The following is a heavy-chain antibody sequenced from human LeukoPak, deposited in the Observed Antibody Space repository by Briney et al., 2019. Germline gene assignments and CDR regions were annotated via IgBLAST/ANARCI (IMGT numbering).Heavy chain of an antibody. Sequence: ASVKVSCKASGYTFNSYGISWVRQAPGQGLEWMGWISAYNGNTNYAQKLQGRVTMTTDTSTSTAYMELRSLRSDDTAVYYCARLVCSSTTCYSFYFDYWGQGTLVTVSS. J-gene: IGHJ4*02. CDR1: GYTFNSYG. V-gene: IGHV1-18*01. CDR3: ARLVCSSTTCYSFYFDY. D-gene: IGHD2-2*02. CDR2: ISAYNGNT.